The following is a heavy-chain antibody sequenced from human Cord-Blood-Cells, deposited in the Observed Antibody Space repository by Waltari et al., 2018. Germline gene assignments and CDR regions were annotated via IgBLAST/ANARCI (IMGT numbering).Heavy chain of an antibody. Sequence: QVQLVQSGAEVKKPGASVKVPCKASGYTFPGYSMHWVRQAPGQGLEWMGWINPNSGGTNYAQKFQGRVTMTRDTSISTAYMELSRLRSDDTAVYYCAVDTGDGSWFDPWGQGTLVTVSS. CDR3: AVDTGDGSWFDP. CDR1: GYTFPGYS. J-gene: IGHJ5*02. D-gene: IGHD5-18*01. CDR2: INPNSGGT. V-gene: IGHV1-2*02.